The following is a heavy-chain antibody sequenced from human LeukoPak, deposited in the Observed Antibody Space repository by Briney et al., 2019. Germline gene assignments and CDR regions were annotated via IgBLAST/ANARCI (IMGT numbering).Heavy chain of an antibody. CDR2: ISAYNGNT. J-gene: IGHJ4*02. D-gene: IGHD3-9*01. V-gene: IGHV1-18*01. Sequence: ASVKVSCKASGYTFTSYGISWVRQAPGQGLEWMGWISAYNGNTNYAQKLQVRVTMTTDTSTTTAYVELRSLRSDDTAVYYCARDLLQYFDWLTMAGYWGQGTLVSVSS. CDR1: GYTFTSYG. CDR3: ARDLLQYFDWLTMAGY.